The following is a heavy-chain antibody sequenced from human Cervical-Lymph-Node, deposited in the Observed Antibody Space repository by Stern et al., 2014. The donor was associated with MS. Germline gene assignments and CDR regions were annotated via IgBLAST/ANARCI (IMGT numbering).Heavy chain of an antibody. D-gene: IGHD4-11*01. Sequence: QLVQSGAEVKKPGASVKVSCKASGYTFTSYGISWVRQAPGQGLEWMGWISAYNGNTNYAQKLQGRVTMTTDTSTSTAYMELRSLRSDDTAVYYCARSSVTTYYYYYGMDVWGQGTTVTVSS. V-gene: IGHV1-18*01. CDR1: GYTFTSYG. J-gene: IGHJ6*02. CDR2: ISAYNGNT. CDR3: ARSSVTTYYYYYGMDV.